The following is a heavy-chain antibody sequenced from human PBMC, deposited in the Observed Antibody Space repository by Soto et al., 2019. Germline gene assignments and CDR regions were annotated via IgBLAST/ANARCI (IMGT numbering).Heavy chain of an antibody. Sequence: QVQLVESGGGVVQPGRSLRLSCAGSGFSLSSYTMHWVRQAPGKGLEWVALISFDSSSKHYADSVRGRFSISRDNSKNTLYLQMDSLRPDDTALYYCARDRLRLGELSLIGYFDSRGQGTLVTVSS. J-gene: IGHJ4*02. CDR1: GFSLSSYT. CDR3: ARDRLRLGELSLIGYFDS. V-gene: IGHV3-30-3*01. CDR2: ISFDSSSK. D-gene: IGHD3-16*02.